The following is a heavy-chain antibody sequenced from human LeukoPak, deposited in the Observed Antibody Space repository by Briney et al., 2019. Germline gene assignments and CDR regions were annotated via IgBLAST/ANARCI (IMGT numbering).Heavy chain of an antibody. CDR1: GFTFSSYV. CDR2: ISYDGSNK. V-gene: IGHV3-30*14. D-gene: IGHD3-9*01. Sequence: PGGSLRLSCEVSGFTFSSYVIHWVRQAPAKGLEWVAVISYDGSNKYYADSVKGRFTISRDNSKNTVYLQMSSLRAEDTAVYYCARVRVTGYSNFAYWGQGTLVTVSS. CDR3: ARVRVTGYSNFAY. J-gene: IGHJ4*02.